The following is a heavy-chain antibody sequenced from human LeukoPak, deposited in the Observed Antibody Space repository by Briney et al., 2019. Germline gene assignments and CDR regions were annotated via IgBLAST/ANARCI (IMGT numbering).Heavy chain of an antibody. J-gene: IGHJ4*02. CDR3: ARDRSSGYHPTSCDY. D-gene: IGHD3-22*01. CDR2: ISSSTSTI. CDR1: GFTFSSYS. V-gene: IGHV3-48*04. Sequence: GGSLRLSCAASGFTFSSYSLNWVRQAPGKGLEWVSYISSSTSTIYYADSVQGRFTISRDNAKNSLYLQMNSLRSEDTAVYYCARDRSSGYHPTSCDYWGRGTLVTVSS.